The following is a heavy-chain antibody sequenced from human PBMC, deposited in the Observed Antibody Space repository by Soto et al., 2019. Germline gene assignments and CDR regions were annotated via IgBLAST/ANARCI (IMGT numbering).Heavy chain of an antibody. CDR1: GGSFSGYY. J-gene: IGHJ3*01. V-gene: IGHV4-34*01. CDR3: ATVALGVYWSSNSCPGASVEV. CDR2: INHRGST. D-gene: IGHD2-2*01. Sequence: QAQLQQWGAGLLKPSETLSLTCAVYGGSFSGYYWSWIRQPPGKGLEWIGEINHRGSTKYNPARKGRVTISADTSKNQFSLNLNSVTAADTAVYYCATVALGVYWSSNSCPGASVEVWGPGTMVTVSS.